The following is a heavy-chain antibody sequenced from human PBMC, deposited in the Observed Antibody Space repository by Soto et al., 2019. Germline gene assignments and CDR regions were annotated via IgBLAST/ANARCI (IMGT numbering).Heavy chain of an antibody. CDR2: INPNSGGT. J-gene: IGHJ4*02. CDR3: ARGRWLVNTHLAVAGFEY. Sequence: ASVQVSCKASGYTFTCYYMHWVRQAPGQGLEWMGWINPNSGGTNYAQKFQGWVTMTRDTSISTAYMELSRLRSDDTAVYYCARGRWLVNTHLAVAGFEYWGQGTLVTVSS. V-gene: IGHV1-2*04. D-gene: IGHD6-19*01. CDR1: GYTFTCYY.